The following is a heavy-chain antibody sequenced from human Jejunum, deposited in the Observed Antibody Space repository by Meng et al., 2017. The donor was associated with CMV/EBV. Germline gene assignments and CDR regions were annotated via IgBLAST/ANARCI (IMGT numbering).Heavy chain of an antibody. V-gene: IGHV4-4*02. CDR2: VYHRGDT. CDR3: GRDQGRELINH. CDR1: GDSISSDIW. J-gene: IGHJ4*02. Sequence: QVQLQQWGRRLVKPSGTLSLTCTGSGDSISSDIWWSWVRQPTGKGLESIGEVYHRGDTNYNPYLQSRVYISVDKYKIQFYLSLFSVTAADTAVYYCGRDQGRELINHWGQGTLVTVSS. D-gene: IGHD1-7*01.